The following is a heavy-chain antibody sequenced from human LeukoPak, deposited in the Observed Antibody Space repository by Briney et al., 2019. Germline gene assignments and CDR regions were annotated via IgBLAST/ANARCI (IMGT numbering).Heavy chain of an antibody. J-gene: IGHJ4*01. CDR1: GGSFSGYY. Sequence: TSETLSLTCAVYGGSFSGYYWSWIRQPPGKGLEWIGEINHSGSTNYNPSLKSRVTISVDTSKNQFSLKLSSVTAAATAVYYCAREARAGDFDYWGHGTLVTVSS. D-gene: IGHD3-10*01. V-gene: IGHV4-34*01. CDR2: INHSGST. CDR3: AREARAGDFDY.